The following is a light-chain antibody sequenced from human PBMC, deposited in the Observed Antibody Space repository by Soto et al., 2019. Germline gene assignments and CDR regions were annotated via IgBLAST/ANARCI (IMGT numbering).Light chain of an antibody. J-gene: IGKJ1*01. CDR3: QKYNNAPWT. V-gene: IGKV1-8*01. CDR2: AAS. Sequence: AIRMTQSPSSFSASTGDRVTITCRASQGISSYLAWYQQKPGKAPKLLIYAASTLQSGVPSRFSGSGSGTDFTLTISCLQSEDFATYYCQKYNNAPWTFGQGTKVEIK. CDR1: QGISSY.